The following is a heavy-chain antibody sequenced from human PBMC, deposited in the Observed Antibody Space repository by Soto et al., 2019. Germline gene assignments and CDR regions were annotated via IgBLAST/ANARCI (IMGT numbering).Heavy chain of an antibody. CDR2: ISYDGSNN. Sequence: QVQLVESGGGVVQPGRSLRLSCAASGFTFSNYAMHWVRQAPGRGLEWVAVISYDGSNNYYADSVKGRFTISRDNSKNTLYLQMNSLRAEDTAVYSCARDSIPAAGTNWAYNRFDPWGQGTLVTVSS. CDR3: ARDSIPAAGTNWAYNRFDP. J-gene: IGHJ5*02. CDR1: GFTFSNYA. V-gene: IGHV3-30-3*01. D-gene: IGHD6-13*01.